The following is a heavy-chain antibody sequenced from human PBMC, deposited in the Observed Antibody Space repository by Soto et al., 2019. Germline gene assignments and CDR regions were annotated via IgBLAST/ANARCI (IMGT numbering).Heavy chain of an antibody. CDR3: ARGGGIWFGELLGFDY. V-gene: IGHV4-30-2*01. CDR2: IYHSEST. CDR1: GGSITSGGYS. J-gene: IGHJ4*02. D-gene: IGHD3-10*01. Sequence: QLQLQESGSGLVTSSQTLSLTCAVSGGSITSGGYSWSWIRQPPGKGLEWIGYIYHSESTYYNPSLKSRVTISLDKSKTQFALKLSSVTAADTAVYYCARGGGIWFGELLGFDYWGQGTLVTASS.